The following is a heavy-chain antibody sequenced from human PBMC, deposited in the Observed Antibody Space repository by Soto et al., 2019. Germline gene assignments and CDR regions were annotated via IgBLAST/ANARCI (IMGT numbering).Heavy chain of an antibody. V-gene: IGHV3-23*01. CDR3: AKLGDIVVMVAPYFDY. Sequence: EVQLLESGGDLVQPGGSLRLSCAVSGFTFSSYAMGWVRQAPGKGLEWGSSISGSGSSTYYADSVKGRFTISRDNFKNTLYLQMNSLRAEDTAVYYCAKLGDIVVMVAPYFDYWGQGALVTVSS. J-gene: IGHJ4*02. CDR1: GFTFSSYA. CDR2: ISGSGSST. D-gene: IGHD2-15*01.